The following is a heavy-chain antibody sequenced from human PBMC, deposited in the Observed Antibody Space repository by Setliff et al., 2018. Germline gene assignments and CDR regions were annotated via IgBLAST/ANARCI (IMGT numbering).Heavy chain of an antibody. D-gene: IGHD6-19*01. J-gene: IGHJ4*02. CDR3: ARGNRQWLGKYDY. CDR1: GYTFTSYA. Sequence: KVSCKASGYTFTSYAMHWVRQAPGQGLEWMGGIIPIFGTANYAQKFQGRVTITTDESTSTAYMELSSLRSEDTAVYYCARGNRQWLGKYDYWGQGTLVTVSS. V-gene: IGHV1-69*05. CDR2: IIPIFGTA.